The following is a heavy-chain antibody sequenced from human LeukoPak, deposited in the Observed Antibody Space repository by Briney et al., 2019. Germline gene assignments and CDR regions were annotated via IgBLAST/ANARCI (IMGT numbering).Heavy chain of an antibody. V-gene: IGHV3-30-3*01. CDR3: ARSGGWTFDY. CDR1: GFTFSSYA. CDR2: ISYDGSNK. Sequence: PGRSLRLSCVASGFTFSSYAMHWVRQAPGKGLEWVAVISYDGSNKYYADSVKGRFTISRDISKNTLYLQMNSLRAEDTAVYYCARSGGWTFDYWGQGTLVTVSS. D-gene: IGHD6-19*01. J-gene: IGHJ4*02.